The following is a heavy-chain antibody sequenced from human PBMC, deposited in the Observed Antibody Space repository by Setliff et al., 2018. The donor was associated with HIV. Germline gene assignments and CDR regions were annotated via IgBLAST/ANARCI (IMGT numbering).Heavy chain of an antibody. D-gene: IGHD3-10*01. V-gene: IGHV4-4*09. CDR1: GDSISSYS. Sequence: PSETLSFTCTVSGDSISSYSWSWIRQSPGGGLEWIGFIFSSGSTKYNPSLQSRVTMSIDTSKNQFSLRLTSVTAADTAVYYCARRIDDSGSFPDKNWFDTWGQGSLVTVSS. CDR2: IFSSGST. CDR3: ARRIDDSGSFPDKNWFDT. J-gene: IGHJ5*02.